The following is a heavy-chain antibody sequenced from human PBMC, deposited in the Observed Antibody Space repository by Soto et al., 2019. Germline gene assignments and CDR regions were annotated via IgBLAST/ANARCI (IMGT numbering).Heavy chain of an antibody. CDR1: GFTFSSYE. CDR3: ATDYDFWSGYHPYYYYGMDV. Sequence: PXGSLGLSFAASGFTFSSYEMNGVRQAPGKGLEWVSYISSSGSTIYYADSVKGRFTISRDNAKNSLYLQMNSLRAEDTAVYYCATDYDFWSGYHPYYYYGMDVWGQGTTVTVSS. D-gene: IGHD3-3*01. CDR2: ISSSGSTI. J-gene: IGHJ6*02. V-gene: IGHV3-48*03.